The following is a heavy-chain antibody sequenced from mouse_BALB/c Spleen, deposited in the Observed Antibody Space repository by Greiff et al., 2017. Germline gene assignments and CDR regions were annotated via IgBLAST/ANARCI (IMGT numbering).Heavy chain of an antibody. V-gene: IGHV5-6*03. Sequence: EVMLVESGGGLVKPGGSLKLSCAASGFTFSSYGMSWVRQTPDKRLEWVATISSGGSYTYYPDSVKGRFTISRDNAKNTLYLQMSSLKSEDTAMYYCARQERGYFDYWGQGTTLTVSS. J-gene: IGHJ2*01. CDR3: ARQERGYFDY. CDR1: GFTFSSYG. CDR2: ISSGGSYT.